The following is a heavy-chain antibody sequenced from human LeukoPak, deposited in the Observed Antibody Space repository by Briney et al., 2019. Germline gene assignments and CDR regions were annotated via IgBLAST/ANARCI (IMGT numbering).Heavy chain of an antibody. CDR3: ARSTVVPAAIPRYYYYYMDV. CDR2: INQEGSEK. Sequence: GGSLRLSCAASGFTFSSYWMSWVRQTPGKGLEWVANINQEGSEKWSVDSVKGRFTISRDNAKNSLHLQMNSLRAEDTAVYYCARSTVVPAAIPRYYYYYMDVWGKGTTVTVSS. CDR1: GFTFSSYW. J-gene: IGHJ6*03. D-gene: IGHD2-2*01. V-gene: IGHV3-7*01.